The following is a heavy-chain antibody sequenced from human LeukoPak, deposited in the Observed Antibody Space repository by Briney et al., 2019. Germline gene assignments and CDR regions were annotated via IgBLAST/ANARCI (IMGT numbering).Heavy chain of an antibody. D-gene: IGHD3-10*01. Sequence: GGSLRLSCAASGFTFSSYSMNWVRQAPGKGLEWVSSISSSSSYIYYADSVKGRFTISRDNAKNSLYLQMNSLRAEDTAVYYCARDSDDYYGSGALDYWGQGTLVTVSS. CDR1: GFTFSSYS. V-gene: IGHV3-21*04. CDR2: ISSSSSYI. J-gene: IGHJ4*02. CDR3: ARDSDDYYGSGALDY.